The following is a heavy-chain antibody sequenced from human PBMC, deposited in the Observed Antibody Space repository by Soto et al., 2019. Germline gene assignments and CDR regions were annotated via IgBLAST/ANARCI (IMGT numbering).Heavy chain of an antibody. Sequence: PSETLSLTCTVSGVSISSYYCSWIRQPPGKGLEWIGYIYYSGSTNYNPSLKSRVTISVDTSKNQFSLKLSSVTAADTAVYYCARRYGGTFDYWGQGTLVTVSS. CDR3: ARRYGGTFDY. J-gene: IGHJ4*02. CDR1: GVSISSYY. D-gene: IGHD2-15*01. CDR2: IYYSGST. V-gene: IGHV4-59*08.